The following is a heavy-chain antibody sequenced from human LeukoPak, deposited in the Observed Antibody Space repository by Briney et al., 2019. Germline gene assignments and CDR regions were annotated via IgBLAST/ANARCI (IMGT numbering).Heavy chain of an antibody. CDR2: INHSGST. CDR3: ARKTTTVTRYYYYYYMDV. CDR1: GGSLSGYY. D-gene: IGHD4-11*01. Sequence: SETLSLTCAVYGGSLSGYYWSWIRQPPGKGLEWIGEINHSGSTNYNPSLKSRVTISVDTSKNQFSLKLSSVTAADTAVYYCARKTTTVTRYYYYYYMDVWGKGTTVTVSS. V-gene: IGHV4-34*01. J-gene: IGHJ6*03.